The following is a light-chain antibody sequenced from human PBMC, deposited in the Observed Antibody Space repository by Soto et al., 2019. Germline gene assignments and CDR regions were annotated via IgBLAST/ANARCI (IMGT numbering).Light chain of an antibody. J-gene: IGLJ7*01. V-gene: IGLV2-14*01. CDR2: DVS. CDR1: SSDVGGYNY. Sequence: QSVLTQPASVSGSPGQSITISCTGTSSDVGGYNYVSWYQQHPGKAPKLMIYDVSNRPSGVSNRFSGSKSGNTAFLTISGLQAEDEADYYCSSYTSSSTLVFGGGTQLTVL. CDR3: SSYTSSSTLV.